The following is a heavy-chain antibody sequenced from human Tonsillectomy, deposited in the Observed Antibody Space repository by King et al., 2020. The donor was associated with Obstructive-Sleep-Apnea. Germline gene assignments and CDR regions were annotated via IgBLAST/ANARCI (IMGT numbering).Heavy chain of an antibody. Sequence: QMQLQESGPGLVKPSETLSLTCTVSGGSISSYYWSWIRQPPGKGLEWIGYIYYSGSTNYNPSLKSRVTISVDTSKNQFSLKLSSVTAADTAVYYCARDRYSSAWGHDAFDIWGQGTMVTVSS. CDR3: ARDRYSSAWGHDAFDI. D-gene: IGHD6-19*01. CDR1: GGSISSYY. CDR2: IYYSGST. J-gene: IGHJ3*02. V-gene: IGHV4-59*01.